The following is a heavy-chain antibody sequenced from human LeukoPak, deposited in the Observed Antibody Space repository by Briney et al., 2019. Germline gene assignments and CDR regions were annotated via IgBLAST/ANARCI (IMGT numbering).Heavy chain of an antibody. V-gene: IGHV4-61*02. D-gene: IGHD3-10*01. CDR2: VYNSGST. Sequence: SSETLSLTCIVPGGSISRGSYYWNWIRQPAGKGLEWMGRVYNSGSTNYNPSLKSRVTISTDMSKNQFSLKLSSVTAADTAVYYCARQTFGALYFDSWGQGTLVTVSS. J-gene: IGHJ4*02. CDR1: GGSISRGSYY. CDR3: ARQTFGALYFDS.